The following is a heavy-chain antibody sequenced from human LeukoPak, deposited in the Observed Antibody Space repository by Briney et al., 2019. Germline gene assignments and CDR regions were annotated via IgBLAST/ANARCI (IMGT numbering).Heavy chain of an antibody. Sequence: GASVKVSCKASGYTFTSYDINWVRQATGQGPEWMGWMNPNSGNIGYAQKFQGRVTMTRNTSISTAYMELSSLRSEDTAVYYCARMDLLGYCSSTSCPNWFDPWGQGTLVTVSS. CDR1: GYTFTSYD. V-gene: IGHV1-8*01. D-gene: IGHD2-2*01. CDR3: ARMDLLGYCSSTSCPNWFDP. J-gene: IGHJ5*02. CDR2: MNPNSGNI.